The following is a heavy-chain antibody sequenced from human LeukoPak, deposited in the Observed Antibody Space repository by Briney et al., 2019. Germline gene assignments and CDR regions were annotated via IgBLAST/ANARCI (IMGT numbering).Heavy chain of an antibody. CDR1: GYTFTSYY. D-gene: IGHD6-19*01. CDR2: INPSGGST. V-gene: IGHV1-46*01. J-gene: IGHJ2*01. Sequence: ASVKVSCKASGYTFTSYYMHWVRQAPGQGLEWMGIINPSGGSTSYAQKFQGRVTMTRDTSTSTVYMELSSLRSEDTAVYYCVRDLAGSGWYWYFDLWGRGTLVTVSS. CDR3: VRDLAGSGWYWYFDL.